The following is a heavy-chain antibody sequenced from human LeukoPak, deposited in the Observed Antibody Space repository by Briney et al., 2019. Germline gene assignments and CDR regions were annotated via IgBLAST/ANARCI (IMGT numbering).Heavy chain of an antibody. D-gene: IGHD5-24*01. J-gene: IGHJ4*02. CDR2: IYHSGST. CDR1: GYSISSGYY. CDR3: ARDPRDGYNG. V-gene: IGHV4-38-2*02. Sequence: SETLSLTCTVSGYSISSGYYWGWIRQPPGKGLEWIGSIYHSGSTYYNPSLKSRVTISVDTSKNQFSLKLSSVTAAGTAVYYCARDPRDGYNGWGQGTLVTVSS.